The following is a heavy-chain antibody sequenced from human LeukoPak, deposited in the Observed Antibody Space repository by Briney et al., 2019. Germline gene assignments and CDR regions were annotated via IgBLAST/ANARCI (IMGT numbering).Heavy chain of an antibody. Sequence: PGGSLRLSCAASGFTFSSYAMSWVRQAPGKGLEWVSGISGSGGSTYYADSVKGRFTISGDNPKNTLYLQMNSLRAEDTAVYYCARTDYSRSRYYYYYMDVWGKGTTVTVSS. V-gene: IGHV3-23*01. CDR3: ARTDYSRSRYYYYYMDV. J-gene: IGHJ6*03. D-gene: IGHD4-11*01. CDR2: ISGSGGST. CDR1: GFTFSSYA.